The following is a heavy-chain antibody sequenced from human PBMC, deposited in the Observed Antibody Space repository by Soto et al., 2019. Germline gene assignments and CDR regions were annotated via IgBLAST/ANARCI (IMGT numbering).Heavy chain of an antibody. D-gene: IGHD2-2*01. CDR2: IWYDGSNK. J-gene: IGHJ4*02. CDR3: ARDIVVVPAGLDY. CDR1: GFTFSSYG. V-gene: IGHV3-33*01. Sequence: QVQLVESGGGVVQPGRSLRLSCAASGFTFSSYGMHWVRQAPGKGLEWVAVIWYDGSNKYYADSVKGRFTISRDNSKNTLYLQMNSLRAEDKAVYYCARDIVVVPAGLDYWGQGTLVTVSS.